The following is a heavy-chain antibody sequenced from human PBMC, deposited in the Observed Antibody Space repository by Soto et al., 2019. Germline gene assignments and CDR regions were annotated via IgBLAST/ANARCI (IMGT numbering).Heavy chain of an antibody. CDR1: GFTFSSYG. V-gene: IGHV3-30*03. D-gene: IGHD1-7*01. J-gene: IGHJ5*02. CDR2: ISYDGSNK. Sequence: VGSLRLSCAASGFTFSSYGMHWVRQAPGKGLEWVAVISYDGSNKYYADSVKGRFTISRDNYKNTLYLQMNSLRAEDTAVYYCATGSPWNYVLTWFDPWGQGTLVTV. CDR3: ATGSPWNYVLTWFDP.